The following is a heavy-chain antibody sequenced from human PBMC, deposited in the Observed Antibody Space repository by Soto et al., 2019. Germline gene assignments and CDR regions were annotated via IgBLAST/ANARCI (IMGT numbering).Heavy chain of an antibody. CDR1: GGTFSSYA. Sequence: QVQLVQSGAEVKKPGSSVKVSCKASGGTFSSYAISWVRQAPGQGLEWMGGIIPIFGTANYAQKVQGRVTITADESTSTAYMELSSLRSEDTAVYYCARDDGCISTSCYGYYGMDVWGQGTTVTVSS. D-gene: IGHD2-2*01. V-gene: IGHV1-69*12. J-gene: IGHJ6*02. CDR2: IIPIFGTA. CDR3: ARDDGCISTSCYGYYGMDV.